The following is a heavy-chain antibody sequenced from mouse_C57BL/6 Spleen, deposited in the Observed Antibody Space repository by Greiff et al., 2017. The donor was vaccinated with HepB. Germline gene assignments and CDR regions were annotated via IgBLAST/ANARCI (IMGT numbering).Heavy chain of an antibody. V-gene: IGHV1-47*01. D-gene: IGHD1-1*01. Sequence: VQLQESGAELVKPGASVKMSCKASGYTFTTYPIEWMKQNHGKSLEWIGNFHPYNDDTKYNEKFKGKATLTVEKSSSTVYLELSRLTSDDSAVYYCARGITTVVEGDWYFDVWGTGTTVTVSS. CDR1: GYTFTTYP. CDR2: FHPYNDDT. J-gene: IGHJ1*03. CDR3: ARGITTVVEGDWYFDV.